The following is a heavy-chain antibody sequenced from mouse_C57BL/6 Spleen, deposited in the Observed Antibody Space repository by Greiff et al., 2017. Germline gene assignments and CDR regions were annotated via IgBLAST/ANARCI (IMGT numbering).Heavy chain of an antibody. CDR3: ARFKDYGSPNWYFDV. V-gene: IGHV7-3*01. D-gene: IGHD1-1*01. CDR2: IRNKANGYTT. CDR1: GFTFTDYY. Sequence: DVMLVESGGGLVQPGGSLSLSCAASGFTFTDYYMSWVRQPPGKALEWLGFIRNKANGYTTEYSASVKGRFTISRDNSQSILYLQMNALRAEDSATYYCARFKDYGSPNWYFDVWGTGTTVTVSS. J-gene: IGHJ1*03.